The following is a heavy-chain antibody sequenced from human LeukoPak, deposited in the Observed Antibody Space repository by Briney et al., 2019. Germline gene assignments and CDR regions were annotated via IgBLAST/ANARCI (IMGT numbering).Heavy chain of an antibody. V-gene: IGHV4-39*07. D-gene: IGHD2-15*01. CDR2: IYYSGST. Sequence: SETLPLTCTVSGGSISSSSYYWGWIRQPPGKGLEWIGSIYYSGSTYYNPSLKSRVTISVDTSKNQFSLKLSSVTAADTAVYYCARARRTVVAYWGQGTLVTVSS. J-gene: IGHJ4*02. CDR1: GGSISSSSYY. CDR3: ARARRTVVAY.